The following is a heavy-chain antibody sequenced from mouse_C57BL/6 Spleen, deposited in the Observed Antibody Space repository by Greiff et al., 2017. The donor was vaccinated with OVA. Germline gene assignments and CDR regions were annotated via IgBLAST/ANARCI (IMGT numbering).Heavy chain of an antibody. V-gene: IGHV3-6*01. CDR1: GYSITSGYY. CDR3: ARAPYYGSSSWFAY. D-gene: IGHD1-1*01. J-gene: IGHJ3*01. Sequence: EVQLQQSGPGLVKPSQSLSLTCSVTGYSITSGYYWNWIRQFPGNKLEWMGYISYDGSNNYNPSLKNRISITRDTSKNQFFLKLNSVTTEDTATYYCARAPYYGSSSWFAYWGQGTLVTVSA. CDR2: ISYDGSN.